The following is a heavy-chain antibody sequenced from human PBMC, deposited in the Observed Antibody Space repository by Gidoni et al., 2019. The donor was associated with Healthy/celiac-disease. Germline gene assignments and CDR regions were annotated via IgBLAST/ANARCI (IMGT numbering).Heavy chain of an antibody. CDR2: IWYDGSNN. J-gene: IGHJ4*02. V-gene: IGHV3-33*01. D-gene: IGHD4-17*01. CDR1: GFTFSSYG. CDR3: ARGLLGDYGDVYFDY. Sequence: QVQLVESGGGVVQPGRSLRLSCAASGFTFSSYGMHWVRQAPGKGLEWVAVIWYDGSNNYYADSVKGRFTISRDKSKNTLYLQMNSLRAEDTAVYYCARGLLGDYGDVYFDYWGQGTLVTVSS.